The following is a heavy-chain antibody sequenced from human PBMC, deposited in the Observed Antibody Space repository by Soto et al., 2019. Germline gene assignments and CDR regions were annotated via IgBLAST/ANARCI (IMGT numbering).Heavy chain of an antibody. D-gene: IGHD1-26*01. CDR1: GFTLSGST. CDR3: TREGAAHDY. V-gene: IGHV3-73*02. CDR2: IRSKADNYAT. Sequence: EVQLVESGGGLVQPGGSLKLSCAASGFTLSGSTMHWVRQASGKGLEWVGRIRSKADNYATAYAASMKGRFTISRDDSTTTAYLQMNSLKTDDTALYYCTREGAAHDYWGQGTLVTVSS. J-gene: IGHJ4*02.